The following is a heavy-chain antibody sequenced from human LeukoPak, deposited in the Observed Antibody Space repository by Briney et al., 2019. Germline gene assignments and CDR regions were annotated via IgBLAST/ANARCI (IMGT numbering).Heavy chain of an antibody. CDR3: ARRRYGLGSYSDAFDI. CDR2: IDTAGGT. J-gene: IGHJ3*02. D-gene: IGHD3-10*01. Sequence: PGGSLRLSCAASGFTFISYDTHWVRQPTGKGLEWVSGIDTAGGTYYAGSVKGRFTISRENAKNSLSLQMNSLRAGDTAVYYCARRRYGLGSYSDAFDIWGQGTMVTVSS. CDR1: GFTFISYD. V-gene: IGHV3-13*04.